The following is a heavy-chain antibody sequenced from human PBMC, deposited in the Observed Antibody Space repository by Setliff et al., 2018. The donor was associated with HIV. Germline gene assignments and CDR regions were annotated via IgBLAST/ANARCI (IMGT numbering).Heavy chain of an antibody. CDR2: VSSRGDT. J-gene: IGHJ4*02. CDR3: ARNSGSGWYGDY. D-gene: IGHD6-19*01. CDR1: GGSISSSTYY. Sequence: SETLSLTCTVSGGSISSSTYYWSWIRQLAGKGLEWIGRVSSRGDTNYNPSLKSRVTISVDTSKNQFSLKVSSVTAADTAVYYCARNSGSGWYGDYWGQGTLVTVSS. V-gene: IGHV4-61*02.